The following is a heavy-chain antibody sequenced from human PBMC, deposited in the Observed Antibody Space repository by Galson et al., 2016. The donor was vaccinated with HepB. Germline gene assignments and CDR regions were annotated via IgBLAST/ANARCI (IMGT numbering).Heavy chain of an antibody. Sequence: SLRLSCATSGFSFSSYVMHWVRQAPGKGLEWVAIICYDGSIQDYADSVKGRFTVSRDNSKNTVFLQMKTLRAEDTAVYYCARDYGDSNSYFNYWGQGTLVTVSS. J-gene: IGHJ4*02. CDR3: ARDYGDSNSYFNY. CDR1: GFSFSSYV. CDR2: ICYDGSIQ. D-gene: IGHD4-17*01. V-gene: IGHV3-33*01.